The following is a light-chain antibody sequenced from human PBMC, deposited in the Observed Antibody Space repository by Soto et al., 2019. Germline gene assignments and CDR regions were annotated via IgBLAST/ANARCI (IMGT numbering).Light chain of an antibody. CDR2: GAS. Sequence: IVLTQSPGTLSLSPGERATLSCRASRSVGTFLAWYQQKPGQAPRLLIYGASSRATVIPDRFSGSGSGTDFTLTISRLEPEDFVVYYCQQYSSSPPLTFGGGTKVEIK. CDR1: RSVGTF. V-gene: IGKV3-20*01. J-gene: IGKJ4*01. CDR3: QQYSSSPPLT.